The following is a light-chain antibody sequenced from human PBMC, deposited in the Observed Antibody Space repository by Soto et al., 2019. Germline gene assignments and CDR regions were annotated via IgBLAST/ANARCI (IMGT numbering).Light chain of an antibody. V-gene: IGKV1-12*01. CDR3: QQTKRYPLA. Sequence: DIQMTQSPSSVSASVGDRVTITCRASQDISNWLAWYQQRPGKAPNLLIYDASSLQTEVPSRFSGGGFGTDFTLTIRSLQPEDFETYYCQQTKRYPLAYGGGTKKEIK. CDR1: QDISNW. CDR2: DAS. J-gene: IGKJ4*01.